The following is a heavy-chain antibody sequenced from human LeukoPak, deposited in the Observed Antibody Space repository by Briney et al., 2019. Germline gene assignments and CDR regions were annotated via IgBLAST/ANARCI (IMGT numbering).Heavy chain of an antibody. CDR2: IYHSGST. CDR1: GYSITSGYY. D-gene: IGHD3-16*01. Sequence: SEALSLTCAVSGYSITSGYYWGWIRQPTGNGLAWIGSIYHSGSTYYNPSLKSRVTISLDTSKNQFSLNLSSVTAADTAIYYCATKQYDYVKFWGQGTLVIVSS. V-gene: IGHV4-38-2*01. CDR3: ATKQYDYVKF. J-gene: IGHJ4*02.